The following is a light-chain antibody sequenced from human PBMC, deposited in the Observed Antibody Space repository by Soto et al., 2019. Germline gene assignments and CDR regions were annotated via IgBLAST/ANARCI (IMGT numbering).Light chain of an antibody. V-gene: IGKV3-11*01. J-gene: IGKJ3*01. CDR1: QSIRSY. CDR2: DAS. CDR3: QQRIDWPST. Sequence: EIVLTQSPATLSLSPGQRATLSCRASQSIRSYLAWYQQKPGQAPRLLIYDASNRATGIPARFSGSWSGTDFTLTISSLEPEDFAVDYCQQRIDWPSTFGPGTKVDIK.